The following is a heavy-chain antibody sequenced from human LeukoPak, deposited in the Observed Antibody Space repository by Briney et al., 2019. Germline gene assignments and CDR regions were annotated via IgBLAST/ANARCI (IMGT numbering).Heavy chain of an antibody. Sequence: ASVKVSCKASGYTFTSYAMNWVRRAPGQGLEWMGWINTDTGNPTYAQGFTGRFVFSLDTSVSTAYLQISSLKAEDTAVYYCARDRAYCSSTSCYTFDPWGQGTLVTVSS. CDR2: INTDTGNP. V-gene: IGHV7-4-1*02. CDR3: ARDRAYCSSTSCYTFDP. D-gene: IGHD2-2*02. J-gene: IGHJ5*02. CDR1: GYTFTSYA.